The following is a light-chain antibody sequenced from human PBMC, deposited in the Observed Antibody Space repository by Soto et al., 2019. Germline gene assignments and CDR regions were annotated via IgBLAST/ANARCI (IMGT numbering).Light chain of an antibody. CDR2: HAS. V-gene: IGKV3-20*01. CDR3: QQYGFSPPVT. CDR1: QSVSNNY. Sequence: DIVLTQSPDTLSLSPGERATLSCRASQSVSNNYFAWYQQKPGQTPRLVIYHASNRATGIPDRFTGGGSGTEFTLVISRLEPEDFAGYYCQQYGFSPPVTFGQGTRLDLK. J-gene: IGKJ5*01.